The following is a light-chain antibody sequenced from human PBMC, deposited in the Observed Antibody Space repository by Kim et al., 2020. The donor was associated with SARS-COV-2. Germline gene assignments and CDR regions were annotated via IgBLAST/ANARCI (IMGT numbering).Light chain of an antibody. V-gene: IGLV3-19*01. CDR2: GGR. CDR3: DSRDSSGDHVL. J-gene: IGLJ1*01. Sequence: SSELTQDPAVSVALGQTVKITCQGDSLRKYYASWYQQKPGQAPLLVMYGGRNRPSGIPDRFSGSSSGDTASLTITGTQAEDEADYYCDSRDSSGDHVLFG. CDR1: SLRKYY.